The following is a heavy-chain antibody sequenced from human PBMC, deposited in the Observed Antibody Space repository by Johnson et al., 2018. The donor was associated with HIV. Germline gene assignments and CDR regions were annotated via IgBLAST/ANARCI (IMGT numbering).Heavy chain of an antibody. V-gene: IGHV3-48*04. Sequence: EQLVESGGGLVQPGGSLRLSCAASGFTFSSYAMSWVRQAPGKGLEWVSYISSSGTTIYYADSVKGRFTISRDNAQNSLYLQMNSLRAEDTAVYYCASPRWLVPHDAFDIWGQGTLVTVSS. D-gene: IGHD6-19*01. CDR1: GFTFSSYA. CDR3: ASPRWLVPHDAFDI. J-gene: IGHJ3*02. CDR2: ISSSGTTI.